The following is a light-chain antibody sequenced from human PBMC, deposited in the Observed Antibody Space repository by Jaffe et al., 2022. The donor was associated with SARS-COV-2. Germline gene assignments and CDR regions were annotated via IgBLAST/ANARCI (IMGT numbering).Light chain of an antibody. Sequence: DIQMTQSPSSLSASVGDRVTITCRASQDISNSLAWYQQKPGKAPKPLIFAVSSLQTGVPSKFSGSGSGTDFALTISSLQPEDVATYYCQHYSSHPLSFGGGTKVEIK. J-gene: IGKJ4*01. V-gene: IGKV1-16*02. CDR2: AVS. CDR1: QDISNS. CDR3: QHYSSHPLS.